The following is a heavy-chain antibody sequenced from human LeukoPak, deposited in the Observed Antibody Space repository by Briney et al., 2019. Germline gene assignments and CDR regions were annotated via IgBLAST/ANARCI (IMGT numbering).Heavy chain of an antibody. J-gene: IGHJ4*02. CDR3: ATDGDFWSGDFDY. Sequence: GGSLRLSCPVSGFTVSSNYMSWVRQAPGKGLEWVSVIYSGGNTYYTDSVKGRFTISRDNSKNTVYLQMNNLRAEDTAVYYCATDGDFWSGDFDYWGQGTLVTVSS. D-gene: IGHD3-3*01. CDR2: IYSGGNT. CDR1: GFTVSSNY. V-gene: IGHV3-66*01.